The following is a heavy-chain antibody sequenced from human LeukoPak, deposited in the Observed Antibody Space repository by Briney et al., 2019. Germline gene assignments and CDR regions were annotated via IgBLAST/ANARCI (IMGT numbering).Heavy chain of an antibody. CDR1: GFTVSNNY. D-gene: IGHD1-26*01. J-gene: IGHJ4*02. CDR3: ATDAYSASPQNAY. CDR2: IYSDGTT. Sequence: GGSLRLSCAASGFTVSNNYMTWFRQAPGMALQWVSLIYSDGTTYYADSVKGRFTVSRDNSKNTLYLQMNSLRAEDTAVYYCATDAYSASPQNAYWGQGTLVTVSS. V-gene: IGHV3-53*01.